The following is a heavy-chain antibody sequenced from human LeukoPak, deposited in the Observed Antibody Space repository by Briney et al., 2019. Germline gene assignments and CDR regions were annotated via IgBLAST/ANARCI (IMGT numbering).Heavy chain of an antibody. CDR3: ARGSYSSSWYYFDY. V-gene: IGHV4-39*07. CDR1: GGSISSSSYY. J-gene: IGHJ4*02. Sequence: SETLSLTCTVSGGSISSSSYYWGWIRQPPGKGLEWIGSIYYSGSTNYNPSLKSRVTISVDTSKNQFSLKLSSVTAADTAVYYCARGSYSSSWYYFDYWGQGTLVTVSS. CDR2: IYYSGST. D-gene: IGHD6-13*01.